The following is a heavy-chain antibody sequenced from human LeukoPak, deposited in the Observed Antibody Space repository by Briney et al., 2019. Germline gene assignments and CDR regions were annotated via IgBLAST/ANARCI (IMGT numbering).Heavy chain of an antibody. CDR2: ISYDGSNK. Sequence: GGSLRLSCAASGFTFSSYAMHWVRQAPGKGLEWVAVISYDGSNKYYADSVKGRFTISRDNSKNTLYLQMNSLRAEDTAVYYCARAEIPIVVVPAAIYPLDYWGQGTLVTVSS. D-gene: IGHD2-2*01. CDR1: GFTFSSYA. CDR3: ARAEIPIVVVPAAIYPLDY. J-gene: IGHJ4*02. V-gene: IGHV3-30-3*01.